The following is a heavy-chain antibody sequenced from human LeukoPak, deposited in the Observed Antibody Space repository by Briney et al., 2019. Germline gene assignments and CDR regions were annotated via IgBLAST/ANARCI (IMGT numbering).Heavy chain of an antibody. V-gene: IGHV4-34*01. D-gene: IGHD6-19*01. Sequence: GSLRLSCAASGFTFSSYSMNWVRQPPGKGLEWIGEINHSGSTNYNPSLKSRVTISVDTSKNQFSLKLSSVTAADTAVYYCARGLSSGWYHWGQGTLVTVSS. CDR1: GFTFSSYS. J-gene: IGHJ5*02. CDR2: INHSGST. CDR3: ARGLSSGWYH.